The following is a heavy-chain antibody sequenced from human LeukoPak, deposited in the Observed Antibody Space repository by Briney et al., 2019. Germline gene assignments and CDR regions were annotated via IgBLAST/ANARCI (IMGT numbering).Heavy chain of an antibody. CDR1: GGSISSGGYY. Sequence: SETLSLTCTVSGGSISSGGYYWSWIRQHPGKGLEWIGYIYYGGSTYYNPSLKSRVTISVDTSKNQFSLKLSSVTAADTAVYYCARHRGYSGYDSPYYFDYWGQGTLVTVSS. D-gene: IGHD5-12*01. V-gene: IGHV4-31*03. CDR2: IYYGGST. J-gene: IGHJ4*02. CDR3: ARHRGYSGYDSPYYFDY.